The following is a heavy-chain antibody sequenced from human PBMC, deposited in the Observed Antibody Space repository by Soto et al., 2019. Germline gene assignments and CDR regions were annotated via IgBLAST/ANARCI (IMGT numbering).Heavy chain of an antibody. J-gene: IGHJ6*03. V-gene: IGHV1-8*01. D-gene: IGHD3-10*01. CDR1: GYTFTSYD. CDR3: ASGGIGIYGSGSYYRGDYYYYMDV. Sequence: ASVKVSCKASGYTFTSYDINWVRQATGQGLEWMGWMNPNSGNTGYAQKFQGRVTMTRNTSISTAYMELSSLRSEDTAVYYCASGGIGIYGSGSYYRGDYYYYMDVWGKGTTVTVSS. CDR2: MNPNSGNT.